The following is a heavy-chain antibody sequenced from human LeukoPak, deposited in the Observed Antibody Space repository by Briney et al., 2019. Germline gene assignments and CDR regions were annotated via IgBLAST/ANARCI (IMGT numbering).Heavy chain of an antibody. CDR1: GGSISSYY. CDR3: ARPLRVTMIRGAAFRASSDFDP. V-gene: IGHV4-59*01. D-gene: IGHD3-10*01. CDR2: IHYTGST. J-gene: IGHJ5*02. Sequence: SETLSLTCTVSGGSISSYYWSWIRQPPRKGLQWIGYIHYTGSTNYNPSLKSRVTVSVNTSKNQFSLKLSSVTAADTAVYYCARPLRVTMIRGAAFRASSDFDPWGQGTLVTVSS.